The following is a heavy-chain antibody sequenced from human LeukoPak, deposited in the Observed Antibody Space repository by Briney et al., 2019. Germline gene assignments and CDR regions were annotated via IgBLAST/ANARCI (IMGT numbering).Heavy chain of an antibody. D-gene: IGHD2-15*01. Sequence: SETLSLTCTVSGGSISSYYWSWIRQPAGKGLEWIGRIYTSGSTNYHPSLKSRVTMSVDTSKNQFSLKLSSVTAADTAVYYCARSTWLGYCSGGSCSPPPRFDPWGQGTLVTVSS. CDR2: IYTSGST. CDR3: ARSTWLGYCSGGSCSPPPRFDP. CDR1: GGSISSYY. V-gene: IGHV4-4*07. J-gene: IGHJ5*02.